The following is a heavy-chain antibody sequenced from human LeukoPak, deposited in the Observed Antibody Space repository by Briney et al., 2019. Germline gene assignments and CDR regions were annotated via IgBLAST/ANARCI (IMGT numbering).Heavy chain of an antibody. V-gene: IGHV4-59*08. CDR1: GGSISSYY. J-gene: IGHJ4*02. Sequence: SETLSLTCTVSGGSISSYYWSWIRQPPGKGLEWIGYIFYSGSTNYNPSLKSRVTISVDTSKNQFSLKLSPVTAADTAVYYCARQKYSTGWYDYWGQGTLVTVSS. D-gene: IGHD6-19*01. CDR2: IFYSGST. CDR3: ARQKYSTGWYDY.